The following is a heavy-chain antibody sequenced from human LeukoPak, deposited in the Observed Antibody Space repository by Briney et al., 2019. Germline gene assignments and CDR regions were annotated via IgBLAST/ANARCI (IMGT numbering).Heavy chain of an antibody. CDR3: ARDRALGELFDLFGY. V-gene: IGHV1-18*01. Sequence: ASVKVSCKASGYIFTSYGINWVRQAPGQGLEWMGWISTYSGNTKYAQKFQGRVIMTTDTSTSTVYMQLRSLTSDDTAVYYCARDRALGELFDLFGYWGQGTLATVSS. D-gene: IGHD3-10*01. CDR1: GYIFTSYG. CDR2: ISTYSGNT. J-gene: IGHJ4*02.